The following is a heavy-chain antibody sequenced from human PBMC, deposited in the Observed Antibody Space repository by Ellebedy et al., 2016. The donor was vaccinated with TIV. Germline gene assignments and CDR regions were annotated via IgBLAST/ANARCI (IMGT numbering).Heavy chain of an antibody. CDR2: IYYTGST. Sequence: SETLSLTCTVSGGSFSSSSYYWGWIRQPPGKGLEWIGSIYYTGSTYYNPSLKSRVTISVDTSKNQFSLKLSSVTAADTAVYYCARHSGGHIVVVTAILNAFDIWGQGTMVTVSS. V-gene: IGHV4-39*01. CDR3: ARHSGGHIVVVTAILNAFDI. CDR1: GGSFSSSSYY. D-gene: IGHD2-21*02. J-gene: IGHJ3*02.